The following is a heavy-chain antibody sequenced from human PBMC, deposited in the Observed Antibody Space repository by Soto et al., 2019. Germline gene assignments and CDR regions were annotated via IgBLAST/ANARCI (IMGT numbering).Heavy chain of an antibody. CDR2: ISAYNGNT. CDR1: GYTFTSYG. J-gene: IGHJ4*02. D-gene: IGHD3-22*01. V-gene: IGHV1-18*04. Sequence: ASVKVSCKASGYTFTSYGISWVRQAPGQGLEWMGWISAYNGNTNYAQKLQGRVTMTTDTYTSTAYMELRSLRSDDPAVYYFARVLTYYYDSSGYYLFDYWGQGTLVTVSS. CDR3: ARVLTYYYDSSGYYLFDY.